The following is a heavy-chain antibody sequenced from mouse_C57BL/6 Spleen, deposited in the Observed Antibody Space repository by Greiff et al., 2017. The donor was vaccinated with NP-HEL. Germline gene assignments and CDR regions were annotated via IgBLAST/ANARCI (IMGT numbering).Heavy chain of an antibody. CDR3: APGMLYYDYRFAY. CDR2: ILPGSGST. V-gene: IGHV1-9*01. CDR1: GYTFTGYW. D-gene: IGHD2-4*01. J-gene: IGHJ3*01. Sequence: VKLMESGAELMKPGASVKLSCKATGYTFTGYWIEWVKQRPGHGLEWIGEILPGSGSTNYNEKFKGKATFTADTSPNTAYMQLSSLTTEDSAIYYCAPGMLYYDYRFAYWGQGTLVTVSA.